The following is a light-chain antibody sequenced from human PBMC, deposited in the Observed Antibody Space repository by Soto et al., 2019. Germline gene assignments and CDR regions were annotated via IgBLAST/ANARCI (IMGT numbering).Light chain of an antibody. Sequence: QAVVTQPPSASGTPGQRVTISCSGSSSNIGSNTVNWYQQLPGTAPKLLIYSNNQWPSGVPGRFSGSKSGTSASLAISGLQSEDEAIYYCAAWDDSLNGVVFGGGTKVTVL. CDR2: SNN. J-gene: IGLJ2*01. V-gene: IGLV1-44*01. CDR3: AAWDDSLNGVV. CDR1: SSNIGSNT.